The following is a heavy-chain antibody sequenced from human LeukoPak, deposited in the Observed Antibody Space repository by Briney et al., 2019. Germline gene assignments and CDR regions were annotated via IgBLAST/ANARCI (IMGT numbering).Heavy chain of an antibody. CDR2: IKEDGSVK. D-gene: IGHD1-1*01. V-gene: IGHV3-7*03. CDR1: EFTLSNYW. J-gene: IGHJ4*02. CDR3: AKGNWLDY. Sequence: GGSLRLSCAASEFTLSNYWLSWVRQAPGKGLEWVANIKEDGSVKNYVASVKGRFTISRDNSKNTLYLQMNSLRADDTAVYYCAKGNWLDYWGQGTLVIVSS.